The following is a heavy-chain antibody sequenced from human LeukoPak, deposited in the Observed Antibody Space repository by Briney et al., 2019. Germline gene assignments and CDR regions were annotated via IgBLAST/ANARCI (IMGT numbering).Heavy chain of an antibody. D-gene: IGHD4-17*01. J-gene: IGHJ3*02. CDR2: ISSSSSYT. Sequence: GGSLRLSCAASGFTFSDYYMSWIRQAPGKGLEWVSYISSSSSYTNYADSVKGRSTISRDNAKNSLYLQMNSLRAEDTAVYYCAREGDYGDYARSFAFDIWGQGTMVTVSS. CDR1: GFTFSDYY. CDR3: AREGDYGDYARSFAFDI. V-gene: IGHV3-11*05.